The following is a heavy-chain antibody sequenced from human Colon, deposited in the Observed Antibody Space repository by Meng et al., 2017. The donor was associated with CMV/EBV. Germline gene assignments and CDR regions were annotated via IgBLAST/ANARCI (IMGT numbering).Heavy chain of an antibody. CDR1: SVTFGGYY. V-gene: IGHV4-30-4*01. J-gene: IGHJ4*02. Sequence: SVTFGGYYTSWVRQPPGQGLQWLGHINTGGGAYANPPIKSRLSISLDTSKNRFALSLMSVIAADTAVYYCARGSVIASALSFDHWGQGTLVTVSS. CDR2: INTGGGA. CDR3: ARGSVIASALSFDH. D-gene: IGHD2-21*01.